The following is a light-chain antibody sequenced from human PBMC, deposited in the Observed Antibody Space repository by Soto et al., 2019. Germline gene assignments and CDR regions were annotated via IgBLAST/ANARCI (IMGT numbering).Light chain of an antibody. J-gene: IGKJ1*01. V-gene: IGKV3D-15*01. CDR3: QQYNSYWT. CDR1: QSVSSN. Sequence: EIVMTQSPATLSVSPGERATLSCRASQSVSSNLAWYQQKPGQAPRLLVYDVSNRAPGVPARFSGSGSETDFTLTISSLQPDDFATYYCQQYNSYWTFGQGTKVDIK. CDR2: DVS.